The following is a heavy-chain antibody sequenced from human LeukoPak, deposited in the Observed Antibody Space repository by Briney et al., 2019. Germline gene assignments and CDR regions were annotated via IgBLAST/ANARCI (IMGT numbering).Heavy chain of an antibody. CDR2: IHYSGST. D-gene: IGHD1-26*01. CDR3: ARGMSYSWPGRVDY. Sequence: SETLSLTCTVSGDSISSYYWSWIRQPPGKGLEWIGYIHYSGSTSYNPSLKSRVTISVDTSRNQFSLNLSSVTAADTAVYYCARGMSYSWPGRVDYWGQGALVTVSS. J-gene: IGHJ4*02. V-gene: IGHV4-59*01. CDR1: GDSISSYY.